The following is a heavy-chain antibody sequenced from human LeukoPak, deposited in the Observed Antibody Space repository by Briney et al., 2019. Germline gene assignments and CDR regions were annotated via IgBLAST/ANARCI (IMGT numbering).Heavy chain of an antibody. CDR3: AKTTYYDFRSDYPEYYFDY. CDR1: GFTFSSYA. CDR2: ISGSGGST. J-gene: IGHJ4*02. V-gene: IGHV3-23*01. Sequence: GGSLRLSCAASGFTFSSYAMSWVRQAPGKGLEWVSGISGSGGSTYYADSVKGRFTISRDNSKNMLYLQMNSLRAEDTAVYYCAKTTYYDFRSDYPEYYFDYWGQGTLVTVSS. D-gene: IGHD3-3*01.